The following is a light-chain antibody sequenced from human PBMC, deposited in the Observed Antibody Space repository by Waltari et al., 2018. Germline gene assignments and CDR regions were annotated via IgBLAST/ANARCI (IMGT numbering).Light chain of an antibody. Sequence: SSELTQDPAVSVALGQTVSITCQGDSPRRYCASWYQQRPGQAPILILYGQDNRPAGIPDRFSGSTSGNTASLTITGAQAEDEADYYCLSRDTTSTRVFGGGTRLTV. V-gene: IGLV3-19*01. CDR1: SPRRYC. CDR2: GQD. CDR3: LSRDTTSTRV. J-gene: IGLJ3*02.